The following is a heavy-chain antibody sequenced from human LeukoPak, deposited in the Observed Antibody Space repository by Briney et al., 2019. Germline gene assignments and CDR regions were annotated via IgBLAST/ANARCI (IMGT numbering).Heavy chain of an antibody. V-gene: IGHV5-51*01. CDR2: IYPGDSDT. CDR1: GYSFTSYW. Sequence: GESLKISCKGSGYSFTSYWIGWVRQVPGKGLEWMGIIYPGDSDTRYSPSFQGQVTISADKSISTAYLQWSSLKASDTAMYYCARVLYCSGGSCYSGYYVDYWGQGTLVTASS. D-gene: IGHD2-15*01. CDR3: ARVLYCSGGSCYSGYYVDY. J-gene: IGHJ4*02.